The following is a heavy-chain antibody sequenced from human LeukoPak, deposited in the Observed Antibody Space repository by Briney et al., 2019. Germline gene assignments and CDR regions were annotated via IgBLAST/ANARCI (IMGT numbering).Heavy chain of an antibody. CDR2: ISYDGSNK. V-gene: IGHV3-30-3*01. Sequence: PGGSLRLSCAASGFTFSSYAMHWVRQAPGKGLEWVAVISYDGSNKYYADSVKGRFTISRDNSKNTLYLQMNSLRAEDTAVYYCARVLGPYYDSWSGYSKGRYYYGMDVWGQGTTVTVSS. CDR3: ARVLGPYYDSWSGYSKGRYYYGMDV. CDR1: GFTFSSYA. J-gene: IGHJ6*02. D-gene: IGHD3-3*01.